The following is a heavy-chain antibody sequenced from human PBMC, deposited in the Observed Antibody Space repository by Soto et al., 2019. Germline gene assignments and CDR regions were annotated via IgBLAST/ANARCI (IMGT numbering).Heavy chain of an antibody. V-gene: IGHV2-5*02. Sequence: QITLNESGPTQVKPRQTLTLTCTFSGFSLTTSGVGVGWIRQSPGKAPEWLAPIYWDDDKRYRPSLKSRLTITKDTSKNQVVLTMADLDPADTATYYCAHRVLRTVFGLVTTTAIYFDFWGQGTPVAVSS. D-gene: IGHD3-3*01. CDR3: AHRVLRTVFGLVTTTAIYFDF. J-gene: IGHJ4*02. CDR2: IYWDDDK. CDR1: GFSLTTSGVG.